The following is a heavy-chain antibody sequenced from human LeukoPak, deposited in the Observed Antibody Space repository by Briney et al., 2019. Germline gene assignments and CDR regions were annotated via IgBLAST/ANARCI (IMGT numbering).Heavy chain of an antibody. V-gene: IGHV3-23*01. CDR2: ISGSGGST. CDR1: GSTFSSYA. Sequence: PGGSLRLSCAPSGSTFSSYAMSWVRQAPGKGLEWVSAISGSGGSTYYADSVKGRFTIPRDNSKNTLYLQMNRLRAEDTAVYYCAKDAGTTYCSGGSCFVDYFDYWGQGTLVTVSS. CDR3: AKDAGTTYCSGGSCFVDYFDY. D-gene: IGHD2-15*01. J-gene: IGHJ4*02.